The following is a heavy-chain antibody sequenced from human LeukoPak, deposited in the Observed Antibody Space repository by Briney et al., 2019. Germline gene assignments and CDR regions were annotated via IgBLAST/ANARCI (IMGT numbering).Heavy chain of an antibody. D-gene: IGHD2-15*01. V-gene: IGHV3-43*02. CDR2: ISGDGGST. CDR1: GFTFDDYA. CDR3: AKDIGGGGSCNDY. Sequence: GGSLRLSCAASGFTFDDYAMHWVRQAPEKGVEWVSLISGDGGSTYYADSVKGRFTISRDNSKNSLYLQMNSLRTEDTALYYCAKDIGGGGSCNDYWGQGSLVTVSS. J-gene: IGHJ4*02.